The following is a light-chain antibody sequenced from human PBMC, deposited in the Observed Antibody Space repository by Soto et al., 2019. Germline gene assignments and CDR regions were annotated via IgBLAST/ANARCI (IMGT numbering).Light chain of an antibody. V-gene: IGKV1-33*01. CDR2: DAS. Sequence: DIHMTQAPSSLSASVGDRVTITCQASQGIRNYLNWLQQKRGKAPKILIYDASNLQTGVPSRFTGNGSGTDFSFTISSLQPADVATYYCKQSNNLPLTFGGGSKVEIX. CDR3: KQSNNLPLT. CDR1: QGIRNY. J-gene: IGKJ4*01.